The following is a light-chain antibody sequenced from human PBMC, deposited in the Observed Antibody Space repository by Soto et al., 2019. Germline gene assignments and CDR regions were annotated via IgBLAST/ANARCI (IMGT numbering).Light chain of an antibody. J-gene: IGKJ1*01. CDR3: QQYGSSPPT. Sequence: EIVLTQSPGTLSLSPGERATLSCRASQSVSSSYLAWYQQKPGQAPRLLIYGASSRATGIPDRFSGSGSGTDFTLTISRLETEDFAVYYGQQYGSSPPTFGQGTKVEIK. CDR2: GAS. V-gene: IGKV3-20*01. CDR1: QSVSSSY.